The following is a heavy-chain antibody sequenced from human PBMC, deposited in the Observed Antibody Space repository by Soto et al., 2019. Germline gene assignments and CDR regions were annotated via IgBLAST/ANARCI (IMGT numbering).Heavy chain of an antibody. J-gene: IGHJ3*02. V-gene: IGHV1-18*01. CDR1: GYTFTSSA. CDR3: ARDPQFSGSLSGVGDAFDI. D-gene: IGHD1-26*01. Sequence: ASVKVSCKASGYTFTSSAISWVRQAPGQGLEWMGWISPYNGNTHFAQKFQGRVTMATDTSTSTAYMELRSLISDDTAVYYCARDPQFSGSLSGVGDAFDIWGQGTMVTVSS. CDR2: ISPYNGNT.